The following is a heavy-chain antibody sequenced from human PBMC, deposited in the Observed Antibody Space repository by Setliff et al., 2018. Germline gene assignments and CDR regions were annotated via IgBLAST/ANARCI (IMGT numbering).Heavy chain of an antibody. J-gene: IGHJ4*02. D-gene: IGHD5-18*01. CDR2: PIPMFGTT. CDR3: ARAPLESGYYYGQGHYFDY. CDR1: GGTFSSYG. Sequence: ASVKVSCKASGGTFSSYGISWVRQAPGQGLEWMGGPIPMFGTTNYARKFQGRVTISTDESTSTAYMQLSSLGSEDTAVYYCARAPLESGYYYGQGHYFDYWGQGTLVTVSS. V-gene: IGHV1-69*05.